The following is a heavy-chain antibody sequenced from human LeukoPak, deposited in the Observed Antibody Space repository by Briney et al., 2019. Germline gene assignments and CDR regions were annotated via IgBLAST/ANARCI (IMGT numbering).Heavy chain of an antibody. D-gene: IGHD6-13*01. CDR2: INSDGSST. J-gene: IGHJ4*02. CDR3: ARVSAAGFDY. CDR1: GFTFSSDW. V-gene: IGHV3-74*01. Sequence: PGGSLRLSCAASGFTFSSDWMPWVRQAPGKGLGWVSRINSDGSSTSYADSVECRFTISRDNAKKTLYLQMNSLSADDTAVYCCARVSAAGFDYWGQGTLVTVSS.